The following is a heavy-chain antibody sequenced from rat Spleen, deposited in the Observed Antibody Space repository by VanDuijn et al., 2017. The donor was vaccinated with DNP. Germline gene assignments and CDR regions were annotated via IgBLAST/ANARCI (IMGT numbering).Heavy chain of an antibody. CDR1: GFTFSNYY. V-gene: IGHV5-22*01. D-gene: IGHD1-10*01. J-gene: IGHJ2*01. CDR2: ISYDGVIT. CDR3: ARRSNNVFDF. Sequence: EVQLVESGGGLVQPGRSLKLSCAASGFTFSNYYMAWVRQAPKKGLELVAYISYDGVITYYGDSVKGRFTISRDNAKSTLYLQMNSLRSEDMATYYCARRSNNVFDFWGQGVMVTVSS.